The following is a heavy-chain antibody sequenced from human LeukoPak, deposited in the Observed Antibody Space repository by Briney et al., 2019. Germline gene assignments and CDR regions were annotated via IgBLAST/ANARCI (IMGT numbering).Heavy chain of an antibody. V-gene: IGHV4-4*02. Sequence: SETLSLTCAVSGGSISSINCWSWVPQPPGKGLEWLGEIYHSGSTNYNPSLKSRVTISVDKSKNQFSLKLSSVTAADTAVYYCARGRTVVTPKGAFDIWGQGTKVTVSS. CDR1: GGSISSINC. D-gene: IGHD4-23*01. J-gene: IGHJ3*02. CDR3: ARGRTVVTPKGAFDI. CDR2: IYHSGST.